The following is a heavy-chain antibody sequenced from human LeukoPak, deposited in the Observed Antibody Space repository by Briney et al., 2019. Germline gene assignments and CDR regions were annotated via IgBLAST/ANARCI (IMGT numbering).Heavy chain of an antibody. CDR3: ARSYGSGSYYRFDP. CDR1: GGSFSGYY. D-gene: IGHD3-10*01. Sequence: PSETLSLTCAVYGGSFSGYYWSWIRQPPGKGLEWIGEINHSGSTNYNPSLKSRVTISVDTSKNQFSLKLSSVTAADTAVYYCARSYGSGSYYRFDPWGQGILVTVSS. V-gene: IGHV4-34*01. J-gene: IGHJ5*02. CDR2: INHSGST.